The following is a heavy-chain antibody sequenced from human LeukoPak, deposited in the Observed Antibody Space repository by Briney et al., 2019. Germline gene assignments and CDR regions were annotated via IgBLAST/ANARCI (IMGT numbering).Heavy chain of an antibody. V-gene: IGHV1-69*05. D-gene: IGHD3-10*01. Sequence: ASVKVSCKASGGTFSSYAISWVRQAPGQGLEWMGGIIPIFGTANYAQKFQGRVTITTDESTSTAYMELSSLRSEDTAVYYCARVVRFGELYYFDYWGQGTLVTVSS. CDR2: IIPIFGTA. CDR3: ARVVRFGELYYFDY. CDR1: GGTFSSYA. J-gene: IGHJ4*02.